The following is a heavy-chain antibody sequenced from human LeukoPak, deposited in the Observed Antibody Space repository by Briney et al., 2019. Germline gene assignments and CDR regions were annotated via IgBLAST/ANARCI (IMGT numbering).Heavy chain of an antibody. Sequence: PGGSLRLSCAASGFTLSSYSINWVRQAPGKGLEWVSSISSSSSYIYYADSVKGRFTISRDNAKNSLYLQMNSLRAEDTAVYYCARDLVVATGVDYYYYMDVWGKGTTVTVSS. CDR3: ARDLVVATGVDYYYYMDV. D-gene: IGHD5-12*01. V-gene: IGHV3-21*01. J-gene: IGHJ6*03. CDR2: ISSSSSYI. CDR1: GFTLSSYS.